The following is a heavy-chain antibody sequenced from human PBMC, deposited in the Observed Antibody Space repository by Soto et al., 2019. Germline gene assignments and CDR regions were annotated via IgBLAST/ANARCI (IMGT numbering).Heavy chain of an antibody. CDR1: GGSFSGYY. CDR2: INHSGST. CDR3: ARLVQQQLVRYYYYYGMDV. V-gene: IGHV4-34*01. J-gene: IGHJ6*02. Sequence: SETLSLTCAVYGGSFSGYYWSCIRQPPGKGLEWIGEINHSGSTNYNPSLKSRVTISVDTSKNQFSLKLSSVTAADTAVYYCARLVQQQLVRYYYYYGMDVWGQGTTVTVSS. D-gene: IGHD6-13*01.